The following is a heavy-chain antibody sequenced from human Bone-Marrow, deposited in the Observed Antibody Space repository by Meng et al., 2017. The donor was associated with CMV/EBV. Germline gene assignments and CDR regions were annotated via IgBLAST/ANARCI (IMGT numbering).Heavy chain of an antibody. CDR2: ISSSSSYI. Sequence: GGSLRLSCAASGFTFSSYSMNWVRQAPGKGLEWVSSISSSSSYIYYADSVKGRFTISRDNAKNSLYLQMNSLRAEDTAVYYCARGRIQLYYYYYYGMDVWGQGTTVTVSS. CDR3: ARGRIQLYYYYYYGMDV. D-gene: IGHD5-18*01. J-gene: IGHJ6*02. V-gene: IGHV3-21*01. CDR1: GFTFSSYS.